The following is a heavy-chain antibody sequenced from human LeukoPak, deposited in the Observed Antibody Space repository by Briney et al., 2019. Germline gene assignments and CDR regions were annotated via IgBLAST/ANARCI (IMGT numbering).Heavy chain of an antibody. CDR3: ARDDFWSGYSDY. V-gene: IGHV4-34*01. J-gene: IGHJ4*02. CDR2: INHSGST. D-gene: IGHD3-3*01. Sequence: SETLSLTCAVYGGSFSGYYWSWIRQPPGKGLEWIGEINHSGSTNYNPSLKSRDTISVDTSKNQFSLKLSSVTAADTAVYYCARDDFWSGYSDYWGQGTLVTVSS. CDR1: GGSFSGYY.